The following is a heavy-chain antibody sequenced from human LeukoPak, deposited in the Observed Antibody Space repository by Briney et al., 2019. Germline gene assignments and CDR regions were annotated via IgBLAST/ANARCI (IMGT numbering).Heavy chain of an antibody. CDR2: ISSSSSYI. CDR1: GFTFSSYS. J-gene: IGHJ6*03. Sequence: GGSLRLSCAASGFTFSSYSMNWVRQAPGKWLEWVSSISSSSSYIYYADSVKGRFTISRDNAKNSLYLQMNSLRAEDTAVYYCARHSTTVTYYYYYMDVWGKGTTVTVSS. V-gene: IGHV3-21*01. CDR3: ARHSTTVTYYYYYMDV. D-gene: IGHD4-17*01.